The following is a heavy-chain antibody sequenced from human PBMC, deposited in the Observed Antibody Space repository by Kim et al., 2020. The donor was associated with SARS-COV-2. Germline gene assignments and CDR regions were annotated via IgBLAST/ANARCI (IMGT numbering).Heavy chain of an antibody. CDR2: IKSKTDGGTT. CDR3: TTDGPLWQQLVLPFDY. CDR1: GFTFSNAW. D-gene: IGHD6-13*01. Sequence: GGSLRLSCAASGFTFSNAWMSWVRQAPGNGLEWVGRIKSKTDGGTTDYAAPVKGRFTISRDDSKNTLYLQMNSLKTEDTAVYYCTTDGPLWQQLVLPFDYWGQGTLVTVSS. J-gene: IGHJ4*02. V-gene: IGHV3-15*01.